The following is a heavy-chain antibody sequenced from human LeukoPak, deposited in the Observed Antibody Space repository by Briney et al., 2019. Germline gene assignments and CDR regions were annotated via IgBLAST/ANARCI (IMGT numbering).Heavy chain of an antibody. CDR1: GGSVSSSDYY. V-gene: IGHV4-39*01. Sequence: PSETLSLTCTVSGGSVSSSDYYWGWIRQLPGKGLEWIVSIHHSGNINYNASLKSRVTISIDTSKNQFFLKLTDLTAADTAVYYCARQPRGTGTTANWFGPWGQGTLVTVSS. J-gene: IGHJ5*02. CDR3: ARQPRGTGTTANWFGP. CDR2: IHHSGNI. D-gene: IGHD4-17*01.